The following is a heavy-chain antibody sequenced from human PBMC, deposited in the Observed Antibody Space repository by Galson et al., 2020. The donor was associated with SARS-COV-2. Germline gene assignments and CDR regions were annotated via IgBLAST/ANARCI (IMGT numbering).Heavy chain of an antibody. D-gene: IGHD6-13*01. Sequence: GGSLRLSSAASGFTFDDYAMHWVRQAPGKGLEWVSGISWNSGSLGYADSVKGRFTISRDNAKNSLYLQMNSLRAEDTALYYCASIAIGYWYFDLWGRGTLVTVSS. CDR1: GFTFDDYA. CDR3: ASIAIGYWYFDL. CDR2: ISWNSGSL. J-gene: IGHJ2*01. V-gene: IGHV3-9*01.